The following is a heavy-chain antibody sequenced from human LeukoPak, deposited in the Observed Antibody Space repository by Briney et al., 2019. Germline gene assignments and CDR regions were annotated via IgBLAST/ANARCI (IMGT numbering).Heavy chain of an antibody. D-gene: IGHD6-13*01. V-gene: IGHV3-21*04. J-gene: IGHJ3*02. CDR3: AKDRGSSWTAFDI. Sequence: PGGSLRLSCAASGSTFSDYSMNWVRQTPRKGLEWVSCISGSGSYIYYADSVKGRFTISRDNAKNSLYLQMNSLRAEDTALYYCAKDRGSSWTAFDIWGQGTMVTVSS. CDR1: GSTFSDYS. CDR2: ISGSGSYI.